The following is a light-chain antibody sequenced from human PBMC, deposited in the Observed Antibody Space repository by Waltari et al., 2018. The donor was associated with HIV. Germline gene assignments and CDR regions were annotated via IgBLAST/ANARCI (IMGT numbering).Light chain of an antibody. CDR3: TSYIPNSPFPYL. CDR2: AIN. J-gene: IGLJ1*01. V-gene: IGLV2-14*01. Sequence: QSALTQPASVSGSPGQSVTISCTGANVDISYDNVIPLYQQLPGQAPRLLLTAINRRPSGISVRFSGSRSDNTASLTISGLQPEDEADYYCTSYIPNSPFPYLFGTGTHVTVL. CDR1: NVDISYDNV.